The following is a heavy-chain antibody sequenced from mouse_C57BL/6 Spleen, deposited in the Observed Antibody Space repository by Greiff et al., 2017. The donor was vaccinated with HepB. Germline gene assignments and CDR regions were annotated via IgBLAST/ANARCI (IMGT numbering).Heavy chain of an antibody. CDR2: IHPNSGST. CDR3: GGSYYGSRVPFDY. J-gene: IGHJ2*01. CDR1: GYTFTSYW. V-gene: IGHV1-64*01. Sequence: VKLQQPGAELVKPGASVKLSCKASGYTFTSYWMHWVKQRPGQGLEWIGMIHPNSGSTNYNEKFKGKATLTADKSSSTAYMQLRSLTSEDSAVYFCGGSYYGSRVPFDYWGPGTTLTVSS. D-gene: IGHD1-1*01.